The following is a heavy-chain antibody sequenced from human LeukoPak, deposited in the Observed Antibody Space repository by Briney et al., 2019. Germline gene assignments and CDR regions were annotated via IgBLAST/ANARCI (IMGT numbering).Heavy chain of an antibody. CDR2: IIPIFGTA. Sequence: VEVSCNASGGTFSSYAISWVRQAAGQGLEWMGGIIPIFGTANYAQKFQGRVTITTDESTSTAYMELSSLRSEDTAVYYCAFSDIVVVPAATYDAFDIWGQGTMVTVSS. J-gene: IGHJ3*02. CDR3: AFSDIVVVPAATYDAFDI. V-gene: IGHV1-69*05. D-gene: IGHD2-2*01. CDR1: GGTFSSYA.